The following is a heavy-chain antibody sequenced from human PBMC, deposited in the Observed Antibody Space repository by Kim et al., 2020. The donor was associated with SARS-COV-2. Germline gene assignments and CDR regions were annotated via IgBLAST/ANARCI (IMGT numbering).Heavy chain of an antibody. Sequence: GGSLRLSCAASGFTFSSYGMHWVRQAPGKGLEWVAVIWYDGSNKYYADSVKGRFTISRDNSKNTLYLQMNSLRAEDTAVYYCARVPGHIGYGSGSYYNWGSYYYYGMDVWGQGTTVTVSS. J-gene: IGHJ6*02. CDR2: IWYDGSNK. V-gene: IGHV3-33*01. CDR1: GFTFSSYG. CDR3: ARVPGHIGYGSGSYYNWGSYYYYGMDV. D-gene: IGHD3-10*01.